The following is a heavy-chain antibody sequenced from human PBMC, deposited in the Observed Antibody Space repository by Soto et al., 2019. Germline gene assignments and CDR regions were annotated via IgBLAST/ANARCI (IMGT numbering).Heavy chain of an antibody. CDR1: GGTFSSYA. CDR2: IIPIFGTA. D-gene: IGHD3-10*01. V-gene: IGHV1-69*13. J-gene: IGHJ4*01. CDR3: ARDLGGGSGELSIGYYFDY. Sequence: ASVKVSCKASGGTFSSYAISWVRQAPGQGLEWMGGIIPIFGTANYAQKFQGRVTITADESTSTAYMELSSLRSEDTAVYYCARDLGGGSGELSIGYYFDYWG.